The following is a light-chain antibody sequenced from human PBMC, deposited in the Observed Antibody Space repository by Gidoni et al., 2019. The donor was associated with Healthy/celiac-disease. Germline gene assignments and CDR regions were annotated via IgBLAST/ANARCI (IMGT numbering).Light chain of an antibody. CDR3: QQCYSYPPT. CDR2: AAS. Sequence: AIRLTQSPSSFSASTGDRVTITCRASQSISSYLAWYQQKPGQAPKLLIYAASTLQSGVPSRFSGSGSGTDFTLTISCLQSEDFATYYCQQCYSYPPTFGQGTKVEIK. J-gene: IGKJ1*01. CDR1: QSISSY. V-gene: IGKV1-8*01.